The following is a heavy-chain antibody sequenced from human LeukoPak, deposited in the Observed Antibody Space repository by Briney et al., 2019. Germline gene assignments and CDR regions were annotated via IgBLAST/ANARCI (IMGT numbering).Heavy chain of an antibody. CDR2: INHSGST. D-gene: IGHD2-2*03. CDR1: GGSFSGYY. CDR3: ARDGYCSSTSCYRYYGMDV. V-gene: IGHV4-34*01. Sequence: SETLSLTCAVSGGSFSGYYWSWIRQPPGKGLEWIGEINHSGSTNYNPSLKSRVTISVDTSKNQFSLKLSSVTAADTAVYYCARDGYCSSTSCYRYYGMDVWGKGTTVTVFS. J-gene: IGHJ6*04.